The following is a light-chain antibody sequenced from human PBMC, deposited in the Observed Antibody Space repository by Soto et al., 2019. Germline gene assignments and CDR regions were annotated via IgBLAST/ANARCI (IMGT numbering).Light chain of an antibody. V-gene: IGLV3-21*02. Sequence: SYDLTQPPSVSVAPGQTARITCGRNNVGTNSVHWYQQKAGQAPVLVVYDNSDRPSGIPERFSGSSFGDTATLTISRVEVGDEADYFCQVWDSSSDHYVFGTGTKVTVL. CDR2: DNS. CDR1: NVGTNS. J-gene: IGLJ1*01. CDR3: QVWDSSSDHYV.